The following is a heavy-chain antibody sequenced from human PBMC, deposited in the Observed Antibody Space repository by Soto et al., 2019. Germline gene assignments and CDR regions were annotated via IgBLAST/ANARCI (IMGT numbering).Heavy chain of an antibody. D-gene: IGHD1-26*01. CDR2: IDNAGSSA. Sequence: EVQLVESGGGLVQPGGSLRLSCAASGFTFSIYWMHWVRQAPGKGPVWVSRIDNAGSSARYADSVKGRFTISRDNAKNTVYLQMNGLRAEDTAVYDCTRVGGSVSGMDVWGQGTTVTVSS. CDR1: GFTFSIYW. CDR3: TRVGGSVSGMDV. V-gene: IGHV3-74*01. J-gene: IGHJ6*02.